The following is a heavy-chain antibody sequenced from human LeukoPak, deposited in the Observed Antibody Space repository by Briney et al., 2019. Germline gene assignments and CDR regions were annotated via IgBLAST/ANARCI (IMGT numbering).Heavy chain of an antibody. Sequence: SETLSLTCAVYGGSLSGSYWSWIRQPPGKGLEWIGEINHSGSANYNPSLKSRVTLSIDRSKNQFSLNLNSVTAADTAVYYCARARRDSGYYKVDYWGQGTLVTVSS. D-gene: IGHD3-3*01. CDR1: GGSLSGSY. CDR2: INHSGSA. J-gene: IGHJ4*02. V-gene: IGHV4-34*01. CDR3: ARARRDSGYYKVDY.